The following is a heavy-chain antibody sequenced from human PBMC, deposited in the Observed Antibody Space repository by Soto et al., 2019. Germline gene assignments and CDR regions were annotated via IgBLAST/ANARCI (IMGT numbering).Heavy chain of an antibody. CDR1: GFIFSSYT. CDR3: ARAPSGSYPEFDY. J-gene: IGHJ4*02. D-gene: IGHD1-26*01. V-gene: IGHV3-30-3*01. CDR2: ITYDGSNQ. Sequence: VGSLRLSCAASGFIFSSYTMHWVRQAPGKGLEWVGVITYDGSNQYHADSVKGRFTISRDNSRNMLFLQMNSLRPDDTAVYYCARAPSGSYPEFDYWGQGTLVTVSS.